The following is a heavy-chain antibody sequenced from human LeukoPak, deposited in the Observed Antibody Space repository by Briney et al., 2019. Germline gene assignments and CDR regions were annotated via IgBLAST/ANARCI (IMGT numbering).Heavy chain of an antibody. CDR2: ISGSGSST. CDR3: AKQDGYTYGRKIDY. V-gene: IGHV3-23*01. CDR1: GFTFSSYA. Sequence: PGGSLRLSCAASGFTFSSYAMSWVRQAPGKGLEWVSAISGSGSSTCYADSVKGRFTISRDNSKNTLYLQMNSLRAEDTAVYYCAKQDGYTYGRKIDYWGQGTLVTVSS. J-gene: IGHJ4*02. D-gene: IGHD5-18*01.